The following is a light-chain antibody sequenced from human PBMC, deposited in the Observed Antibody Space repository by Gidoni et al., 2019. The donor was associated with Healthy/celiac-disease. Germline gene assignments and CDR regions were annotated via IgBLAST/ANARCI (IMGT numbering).Light chain of an antibody. CDR1: SSDVGGYNY. Sequence: QSALTPPASVSGSPRQSITISCTGTSSDVGGYNYVSWYQQHPGKAPQLMIYEVSHRPSGVSSRFSGSKSGNTASLTIAGLQAEDEADYYCSSYTSSSTLWVFGGGTKLTVL. CDR2: EVS. V-gene: IGLV2-14*01. J-gene: IGLJ3*02. CDR3: SSYTSSSTLWV.